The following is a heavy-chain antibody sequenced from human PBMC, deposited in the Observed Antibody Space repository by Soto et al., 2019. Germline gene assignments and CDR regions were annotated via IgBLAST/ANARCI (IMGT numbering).Heavy chain of an antibody. CDR3: AKERQSSSWYWFDP. D-gene: IGHD6-13*01. Sequence: EVQLLESGGGLVQPGGSLRLSCAASGFTFSSYAMSWVRQAPGKGLEWVSAISGSGGSTYYADSVKGRVTISRDKSKNTLYEQMNSLRAENTDVYYCAKERQSSSWYWFDPWGQGTLVTVSS. V-gene: IGHV3-23*01. CDR2: ISGSGGST. J-gene: IGHJ5*02. CDR1: GFTFSSYA.